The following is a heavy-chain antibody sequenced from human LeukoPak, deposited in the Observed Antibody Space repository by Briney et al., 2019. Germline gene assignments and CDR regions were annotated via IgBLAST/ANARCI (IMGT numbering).Heavy chain of an antibody. D-gene: IGHD2-15*01. V-gene: IGHV4-59*01. CDR2: IYYSGST. CDR3: ARGYCSGGSCYHYYYYMDV. J-gene: IGHJ6*03. CDR1: GGSISSYY. Sequence: SETLSLTCTVSGGSISSYYWSWIRQPPGKGLGWNGYIYYSGSTNYNPSLKSRVTISVDTSKNQFSLKLSSVTAADTAVYYCARGYCSGGSCYHYYYYMDVWGKGTTVTVSS.